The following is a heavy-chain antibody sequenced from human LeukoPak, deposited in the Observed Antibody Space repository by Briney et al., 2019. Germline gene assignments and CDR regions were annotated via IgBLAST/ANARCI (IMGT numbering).Heavy chain of an antibody. V-gene: IGHV1-18*01. Sequence: GASVKVSCKASGYTFTNYGISWVRQAPGQGLEWMGWISTYNGNTNYAQKFQGRVTITTDTSTSTAYMELKSLRSDDTAVYYCARVSRSNYLVGMVYWGQGTLVTVSS. CDR1: GYTFTNYG. J-gene: IGHJ4*02. CDR3: ARVSRSNYLVGMVY. D-gene: IGHD4-11*01. CDR2: ISTYNGNT.